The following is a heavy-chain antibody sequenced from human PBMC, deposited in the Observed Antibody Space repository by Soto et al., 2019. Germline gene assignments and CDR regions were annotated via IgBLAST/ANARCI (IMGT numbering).Heavy chain of an antibody. V-gene: IGHV1-2*04. D-gene: IGHD3-16*02. J-gene: IGHJ4*02. CDR2: INPNSGGT. CDR1: GYTFTGYY. CDR3: ARQIMITFGGVIVQVFDY. Sequence: QVQLVQSGAEVKKPGASVKVSCKASGYTFTGYYMHWVRQAPGQGLEWMGWINPNSGGTNYAQKLQGWVTMTRDTSISTAYMELSRLRSDDTAVYYCARQIMITFGGVIVQVFDYWGQGTLVTVSS.